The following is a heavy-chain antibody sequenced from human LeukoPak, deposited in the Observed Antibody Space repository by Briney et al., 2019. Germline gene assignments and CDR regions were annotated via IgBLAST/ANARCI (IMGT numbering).Heavy chain of an antibody. Sequence: GGSLRLSCAASGFTFSDHYMDWVRQAPVKGLEWVGRTRNKANSYTTEYAASVKGRFTISRDDSKNSLYLQMNSLKTEDTAVYYCAVTTALDSWGQGTLVTVSS. J-gene: IGHJ4*02. CDR3: AVTTALDS. D-gene: IGHD4-17*01. V-gene: IGHV3-72*01. CDR2: TRNKANSYTT. CDR1: GFTFSDHY.